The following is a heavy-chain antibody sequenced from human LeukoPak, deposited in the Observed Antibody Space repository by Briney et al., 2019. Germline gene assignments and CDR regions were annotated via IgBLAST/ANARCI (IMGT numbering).Heavy chain of an antibody. Sequence: PGGSLRLSCAGSGFSFSSYWMTWVRQAPGKGLEWVANIKQDGSEKCYADSVKGRFTISRDNAKNSLYLQMNSLRAEDTAVYYCARETNDFWSGRRIDYWGQGTLVTVSS. V-gene: IGHV3-7*01. J-gene: IGHJ4*02. CDR2: IKQDGSEK. CDR1: GFSFSSYW. D-gene: IGHD3-3*01. CDR3: ARETNDFWSGRRIDY.